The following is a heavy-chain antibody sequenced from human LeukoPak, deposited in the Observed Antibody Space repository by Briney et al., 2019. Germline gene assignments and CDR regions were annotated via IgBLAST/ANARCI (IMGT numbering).Heavy chain of an antibody. CDR2: IYPADSDI. CDR1: GYSITNYW. J-gene: IGHJ5*02. D-gene: IGHD2-15*01. CDR3: ARQEYCSGGSCYTWFDP. Sequence: GESLKISCKGSGYSITNYWIAWVRQMPGKGLEWMGIIYPADSDIRYSPSFQGQVTISAHKSISTAYLQWSSLKASDTAMYYCARQEYCSGGSCYTWFDPWGQGTLVTVSS. V-gene: IGHV5-51*01.